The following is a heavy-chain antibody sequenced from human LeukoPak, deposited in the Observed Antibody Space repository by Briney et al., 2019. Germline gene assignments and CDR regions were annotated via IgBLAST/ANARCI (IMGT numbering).Heavy chain of an antibody. Sequence: GESLKISCKGSGYSFTSYWIGWVRQMPGKGLEWMGIIYPNDSDTRYSPSFQGQVTISADKSISTAYLQWSSLKASDTAMYYCAKQPTSMVRGIIITDYYFDYWGQGTLVTVSS. J-gene: IGHJ4*02. CDR2: IYPNDSDT. D-gene: IGHD3-10*01. CDR3: AKQPTSMVRGIIITDYYFDY. CDR1: GYSFTSYW. V-gene: IGHV5-51*01.